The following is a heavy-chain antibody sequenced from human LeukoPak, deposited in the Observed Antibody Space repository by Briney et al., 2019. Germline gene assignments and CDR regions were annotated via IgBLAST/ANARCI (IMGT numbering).Heavy chain of an antibody. CDR1: GFTFTSYW. V-gene: IGHV3-74*01. D-gene: IGHD5-24*01. CDR3: ARDRRDGYNLLDY. Sequence: GGSLRLSCAASGFTFTSYWMHWVRQAPGKGLVWVSRINSDGTNTDYADSVKGRFTISRDNAKNSLYLQMNSLRAEDTAVYYCARDRRDGYNLLDYWGQGTLVTVSS. J-gene: IGHJ4*02. CDR2: INSDGTNT.